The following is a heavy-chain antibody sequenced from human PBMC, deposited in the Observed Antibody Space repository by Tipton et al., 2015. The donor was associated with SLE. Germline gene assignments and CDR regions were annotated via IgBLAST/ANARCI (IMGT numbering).Heavy chain of an antibody. D-gene: IGHD6-13*01. CDR2: IWYDGSNK. V-gene: IGHV3-33*01. J-gene: IGHJ6*03. CDR3: ARDLGIAYMDV. Sequence: SLRLSCAASGFTFSSYGMHWVRQAPGKGLEWVAVIWYDGSNKYYADPVKGRFTISRDNSKNTLYLQMNSLRAEDTAVYYCARDLGIAYMDVWGKGTTVTVSS. CDR1: GFTFSSYG.